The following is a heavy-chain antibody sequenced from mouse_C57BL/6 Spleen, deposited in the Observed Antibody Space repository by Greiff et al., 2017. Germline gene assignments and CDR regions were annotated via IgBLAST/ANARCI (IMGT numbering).Heavy chain of an antibody. CDR3: ARSALITTVVATRYFDV. D-gene: IGHD1-1*01. J-gene: IGHJ1*03. Sequence: EVQLQQSGPELVKPGASVKIPCKASGYTFPDYNMAWVKQSHGKSLEWIGDINPNNGGTISNQKFKGKATLTVDKSYSTAYMELRSLTSEDSAVYYCARSALITTVVATRYFDVWGTGTTVTVSS. CDR1: GYTFPDYN. V-gene: IGHV1-18*01. CDR2: INPNNGGT.